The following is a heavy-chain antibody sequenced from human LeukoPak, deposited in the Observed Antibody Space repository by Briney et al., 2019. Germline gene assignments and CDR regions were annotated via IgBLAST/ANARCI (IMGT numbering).Heavy chain of an antibody. Sequence: SETLSLTCAVYGGSFSGHYWTWIRQPPGKGTEWIGESTHSGSTNYNPSLKSRVTISVDTSKSQFSLKLSSLTAADTAVYHCARGRTGAAALDFWGPGMLVTVSS. J-gene: IGHJ4*02. V-gene: IGHV4-34*01. CDR1: GGSFSGHY. D-gene: IGHD2-2*01. CDR3: ARGRTGAAALDF. CDR2: STHSGST.